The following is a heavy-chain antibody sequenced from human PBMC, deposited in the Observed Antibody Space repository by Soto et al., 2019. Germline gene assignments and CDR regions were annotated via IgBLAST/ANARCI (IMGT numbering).Heavy chain of an antibody. Sequence: SGTLSLTCTVSGGSTNDDTYYWGWIRQPPGKGLEWIGGIYYSGTSSYNPSLESRVTMSVDTSKKQLSLRLRSVTAADTAVYYCARLHCDSPNCVPLDPWGQGTLVTVSS. V-gene: IGHV4-39*01. J-gene: IGHJ5*02. CDR2: IYYSGTS. D-gene: IGHD2-2*01. CDR1: GGSTNDDTYY. CDR3: ARLHCDSPNCVPLDP.